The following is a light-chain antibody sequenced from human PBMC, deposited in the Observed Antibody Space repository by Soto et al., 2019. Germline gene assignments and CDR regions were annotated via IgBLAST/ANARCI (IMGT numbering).Light chain of an antibody. CDR2: GAT. J-gene: IGKJ1*01. CDR1: QSVSIL. CDR3: QDYNIRPRP. V-gene: IGKV3D-15*01. Sequence: MTHSPAAQSVPPEERATLSCRASQSVSILLAWYQQKPGQAPRLLIHGATTRATGIPARFSGSGAGTEFTPTISCLQAEDFAVYCYQDYNIRPRPFGQGTK.